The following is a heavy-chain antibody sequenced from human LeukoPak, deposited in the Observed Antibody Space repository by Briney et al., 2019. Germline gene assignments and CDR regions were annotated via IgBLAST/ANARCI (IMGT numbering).Heavy chain of an antibody. CDR2: ISGSGGST. CDR3: AELGITMIGGV. D-gene: IGHD3-10*02. J-gene: IGHJ6*04. Sequence: GGSLRLSCAASGFTFSSYAMSWVRQAPGKGLEWASAISGSGGSTYYADSVKGRFTISRDNSKNSLYLQMNSLRAEDTAVYYCAELGITMIGGVWGKGTTVTISS. CDR1: GFTFSSYA. V-gene: IGHV3-23*01.